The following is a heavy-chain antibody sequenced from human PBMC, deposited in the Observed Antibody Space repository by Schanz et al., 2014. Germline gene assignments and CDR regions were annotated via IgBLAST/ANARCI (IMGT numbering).Heavy chain of an antibody. V-gene: IGHV1-46*03. J-gene: IGHJ4*02. CDR1: GYSFTTYD. Sequence: QVQLVQSGAEVKKPGASGRVSCKASGYSFTTYDVNWVRQATGQGLEWMGIINPSGGSTSYAQKFQGRVTMTRDTSTSTVYMELSSLRSEDTAVYYCARDGEAAAGCDYWGQGTLXTVSS. CDR3: ARDGEAAAGCDY. CDR2: INPSGGST. D-gene: IGHD6-13*01.